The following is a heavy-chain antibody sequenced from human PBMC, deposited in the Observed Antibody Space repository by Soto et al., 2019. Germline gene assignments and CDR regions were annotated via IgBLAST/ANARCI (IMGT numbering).Heavy chain of an antibody. D-gene: IGHD3-10*01. CDR3: ARGDLWFGELPDY. J-gene: IGHJ4*02. CDR2: ISYDGRNK. CDR1: GFTFSSYA. V-gene: IGHV3-30*04. Sequence: QVQLVESGGGVVQPGRSLRLSCAASGFTFSSYAMHWVRQAPGKGLEWVAVISYDGRNKYYAYSVKGRFTIYRDNSKNTLYLQMNSLRAEDTAVYYCARGDLWFGELPDYWGQGTLVTVSS.